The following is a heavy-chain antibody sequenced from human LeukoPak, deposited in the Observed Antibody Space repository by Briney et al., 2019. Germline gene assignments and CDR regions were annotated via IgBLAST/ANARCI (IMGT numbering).Heavy chain of an antibody. D-gene: IGHD5-18*01. CDR3: ARDVGGYRYGYRPTELYWYFDL. CDR2: IYTRGST. Sequence: PSETLSLTCTVSGGSISSYYWSWMRQPAGKGLDWIGRIYTRGSTNYNPSLKSRVSISVDTSKNQFSLKLSSVTAADTAVYYCARDVGGYRYGYRPTELYWYFDLWGRGTLVTVSS. CDR1: GGSISSYY. J-gene: IGHJ2*01. V-gene: IGHV4-4*07.